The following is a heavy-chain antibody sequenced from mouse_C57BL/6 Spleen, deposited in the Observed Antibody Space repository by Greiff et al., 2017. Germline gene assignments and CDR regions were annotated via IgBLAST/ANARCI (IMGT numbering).Heavy chain of an antibody. D-gene: IGHD1-1*01. J-gene: IGHJ4*01. CDR2: IRLKSDNYAT. Sequence: EVKLVESGGGLVQPGGSMKLSCVASGFTFSNYWMNWVRQSPEKGLEWVAQIRLKSDNYATHYAESVKGRFTISRDDSKSRVSLQMNNLGAEDTGVYYCTAPDYGSSYGYAMDYWGQGTSVTVSS. V-gene: IGHV6-3*01. CDR3: TAPDYGSSYGYAMDY. CDR1: GFTFSNYW.